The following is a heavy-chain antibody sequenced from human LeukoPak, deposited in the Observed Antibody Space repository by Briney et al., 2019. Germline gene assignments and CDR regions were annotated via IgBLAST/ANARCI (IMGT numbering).Heavy chain of an antibody. CDR2: ISYDGSNK. CDR1: GFTFSSYA. J-gene: IGHJ4*02. V-gene: IGHV3-30-3*01. Sequence: PGGSLRLSCAASGFTFSSYAMHWVRQAPGKGLEWVAVISYDGSNKYYADSVKGRFTISRDNSKNTLYLQMNSLRAEDTAVYYCAKGPRGSHYPMIVVVWAPIYFDYWGQGTLVTVSS. CDR3: AKGPRGSHYPMIVVVWAPIYFDY. D-gene: IGHD3-22*01.